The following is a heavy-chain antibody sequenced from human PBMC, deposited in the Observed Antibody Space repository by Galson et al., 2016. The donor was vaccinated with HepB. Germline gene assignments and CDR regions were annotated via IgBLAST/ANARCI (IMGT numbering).Heavy chain of an antibody. J-gene: IGHJ6*02. CDR2: TYYRSQWYT. CDR3: ARDTTIVGGYSYYSGLDV. CDR1: GDSVSSNRAA. D-gene: IGHD1-26*01. V-gene: IGHV6-1*01. Sequence: CAISGDSVSSNRAAWNWIGQSPSRGLEWLGRTYYRSQWYTDYAVFVKSRITINSDTSNNRLSLHLKSVGLEDSAVYFCARDTTIVGGYSYYSGLDVWGLGTPVTVSS.